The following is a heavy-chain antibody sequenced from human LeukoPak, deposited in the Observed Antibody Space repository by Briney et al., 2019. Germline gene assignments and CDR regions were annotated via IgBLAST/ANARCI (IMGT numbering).Heavy chain of an antibody. CDR1: GFNFTTYT. Sequence: KPGGSLRLSCAASGFNFTTYTMHWVRQAPGNGLEWVSSISRSSSYIHYADSLKGRFTISRDNAKNSLYLQMNSLRAEDTAVYYCAVRSGTYSFDCWGQGTLVTVSS. CDR2: ISRSSSYI. CDR3: AVRSGTYSFDC. D-gene: IGHD1-26*01. J-gene: IGHJ4*02. V-gene: IGHV3-21*01.